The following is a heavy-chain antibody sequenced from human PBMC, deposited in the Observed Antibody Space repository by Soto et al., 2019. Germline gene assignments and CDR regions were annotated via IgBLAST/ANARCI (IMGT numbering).Heavy chain of an antibody. V-gene: IGHV3-23*01. CDR3: AKVRYCTNGVCYLSYYFDY. D-gene: IGHD2-8*01. CDR2: ISGSGGST. J-gene: IGHJ4*02. CDR1: GFTFSSYA. Sequence: GGSLRLSCAASGFTFSSYAMSWVRQAPGKGLEWVSAISGSGGSTYYADSVKGRFTISRDNSKNTLYLQMNSLRAEDTAVYYCAKVRYCTNGVCYLSYYFDYWGQGTLVTVSS.